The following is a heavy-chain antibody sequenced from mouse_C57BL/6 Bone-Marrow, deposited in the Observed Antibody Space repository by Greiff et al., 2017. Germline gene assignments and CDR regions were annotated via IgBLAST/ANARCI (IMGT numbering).Heavy chain of an antibody. CDR2: INPNNGGT. V-gene: IGHV1-26*01. CDR1: GYTFTDYY. CDR3: ARRRVITTVVPYWYFDV. J-gene: IGHJ1*03. D-gene: IGHD1-1*01. Sequence: EVQLQQSGPELVKPGASVKISCKASGYTFTDYYMNWVKQSHGKSLEWIGDINPNNGGTSYNQKFKGKATLTVEKSSSTAYMELRSLTSEDSAVYYCARRRVITTVVPYWYFDVWGTGTTVTVSS.